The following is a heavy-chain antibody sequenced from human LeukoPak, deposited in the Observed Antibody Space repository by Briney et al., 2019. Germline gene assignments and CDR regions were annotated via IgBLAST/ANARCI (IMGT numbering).Heavy chain of an antibody. CDR3: ARVLWYSSSRYFDY. J-gene: IGHJ4*02. D-gene: IGHD6-13*01. CDR2: IYHSGST. V-gene: IGHV4-30-2*01. Sequence: SETLSLTCTVSGGSISSGGYYWSWIRQPPGKGLEWIGYIYHSGSTYYNPSLKSRVTISVDRSKNQFSLKLSSVTAADTAVYYCARVLWYSSSRYFDYWGQGTLVIVSS. CDR1: GGSISSGGYY.